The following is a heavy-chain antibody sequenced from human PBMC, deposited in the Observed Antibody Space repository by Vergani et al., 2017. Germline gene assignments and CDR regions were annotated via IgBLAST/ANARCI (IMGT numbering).Heavy chain of an antibody. Sequence: EVQLVQSGAEVTKPGESLKISCQISGYSFTNYWIGWVRQMPGKGLEWVGIIQPADSDTRYSPSFQGKVTISVDKSISTAYLQRSSLRAADSAMYYCARLYGRDSSGSKYFDYWGQGTLVTVSS. J-gene: IGHJ4*02. CDR1: GYSFTNYW. CDR3: ARLYGRDSSGSKYFDY. D-gene: IGHD3-22*01. V-gene: IGHV5-51*01. CDR2: IQPADSDT.